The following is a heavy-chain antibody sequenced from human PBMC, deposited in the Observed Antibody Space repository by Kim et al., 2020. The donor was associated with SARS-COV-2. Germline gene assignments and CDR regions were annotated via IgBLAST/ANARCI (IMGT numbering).Heavy chain of an antibody. CDR1: QFTFNYYW. V-gene: IGHV3-74*01. D-gene: IGHD1-26*01. J-gene: IGHJ6*02. CDR2: IKGDGSSI. Sequence: GGSLRLSCAASQFTFNYYWMHWVRQAPGEGLVWVSRIKGDGSSITYADSVKGRFTISRDNAKNTLYLQMNILRAEDTAVYYCARDSDLGSYSRMDVWGQGTTVTVSS. CDR3: ARDSDLGSYSRMDV.